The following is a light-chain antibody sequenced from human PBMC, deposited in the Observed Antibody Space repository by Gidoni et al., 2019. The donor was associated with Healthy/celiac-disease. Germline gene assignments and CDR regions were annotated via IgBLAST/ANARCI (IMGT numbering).Light chain of an antibody. CDR2: QDS. V-gene: IGLV3-1*01. CDR3: QAWDSSTLVV. CDR1: TLGDKY. Sequence: SYELTQPPSVSVSPGQTASITCSGDTLGDKYACWYQQKPGQSPVLVIYQDSKRPSGIPERFSGSNSGNTATLTISGTHAMDEADYYCQAWDSSTLVVFGGGTKLTVL. J-gene: IGLJ2*01.